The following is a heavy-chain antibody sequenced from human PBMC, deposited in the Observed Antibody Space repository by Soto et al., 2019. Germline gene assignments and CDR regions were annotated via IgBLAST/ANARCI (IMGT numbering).Heavy chain of an antibody. CDR3: VKDHGTAMVRGGLDY. D-gene: IGHD3-10*01. CDR1: GGSISSSSYY. J-gene: IGHJ4*02. CDR2: INHSGST. Sequence: SETLSLTCTVSGGSISSSSYYWGWIRQPPGKGLEWIGEINHSGSTNYNPSLKSRVTISVDTSKNTLYLQMSSLRPEDTAVYYCVKDHGTAMVRGGLDYWGQGTLVTVSS. V-gene: IGHV4-39*07.